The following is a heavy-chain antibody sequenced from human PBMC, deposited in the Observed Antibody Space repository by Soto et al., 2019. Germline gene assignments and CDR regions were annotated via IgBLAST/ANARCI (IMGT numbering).Heavy chain of an antibody. Sequence: PSETLSLTCAVPGFSISRGHYWACVRQPPRKDLEWIATVYRTGTPSFNPSLKSRVTISIDTSKNQFSLMLSSVTDEDTAVYYCGEQLVRYRWFDACGQGSLVTVSS. V-gene: IGHV4-38-2*01. D-gene: IGHD6-6*01. CDR3: GEQLVRYRWFDA. CDR1: GFSISRGHY. J-gene: IGHJ5*02. CDR2: VYRTGTP.